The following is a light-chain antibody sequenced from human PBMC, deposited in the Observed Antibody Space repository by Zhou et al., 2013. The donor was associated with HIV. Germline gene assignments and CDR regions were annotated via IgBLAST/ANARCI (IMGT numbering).Light chain of an antibody. V-gene: IGKV1-5*03. CDR1: QSVSTY. J-gene: IGKJ4*01. Sequence: DIQMTQSPSTLSASVGDRITITCRASQSVSTYLAWYQQKPGKAPTLLIYKASSLEGGVPLRFSGSGSGTDFTLTISGLQPEDSAIYFCQQGMSFPLTFGGGTKVEIK. CDR3: QQGMSFPLT. CDR2: KAS.